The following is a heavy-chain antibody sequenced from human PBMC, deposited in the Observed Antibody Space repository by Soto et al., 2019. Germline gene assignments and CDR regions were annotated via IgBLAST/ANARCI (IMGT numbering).Heavy chain of an antibody. Sequence: GESLKISCKGSGYSFTSYWIGWVRQMPGKGLEWMGIIYPGDSDTRYSPSFQGQVTIPADKSISTAYLQRSSLKASDTAMYYCARHFTTMVRGVIVSGDYYYGMDVWGQGTTVTVSS. CDR3: ARHFTTMVRGVIVSGDYYYGMDV. CDR1: GYSFTSYW. V-gene: IGHV5-51*01. J-gene: IGHJ6*02. CDR2: IYPGDSDT. D-gene: IGHD3-10*01.